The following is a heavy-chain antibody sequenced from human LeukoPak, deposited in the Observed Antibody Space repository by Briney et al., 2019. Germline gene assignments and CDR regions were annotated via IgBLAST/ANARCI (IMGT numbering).Heavy chain of an antibody. CDR2: ISNSGDST. CDR1: GFTFSSYA. CDR3: AKRASLVSATPWFDP. V-gene: IGHV3-23*01. Sequence: PGASLRLSCAASGFTFSSYAMSWVRQAPGKGLEWVSDISNSGDSTYCADSAKGRFTISRDNSKNTLYLQMNNLRAEDTAVFYCAKRASLVSATPWFDPWGQGTLVTVSS. J-gene: IGHJ5*02. D-gene: IGHD2-15*01.